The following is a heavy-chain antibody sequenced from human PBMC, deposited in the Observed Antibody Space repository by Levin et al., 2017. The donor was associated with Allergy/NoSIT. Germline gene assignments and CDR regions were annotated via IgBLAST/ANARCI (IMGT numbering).Heavy chain of an antibody. J-gene: IGHJ4*02. D-gene: IGHD3-3*01. CDR1: GFTFRFYA. V-gene: IGHV3-30*04. CDR3: ARGGRFLEWDPIDY. Sequence: SCVASGFTFRFYAMHWVRQAPGKGLEWVAVISTDGSNKYYADSVKGRFTISRDNSKNTLSLQMNSLTAEDTAVYYCARGGRFLEWDPIDYWGQGTLVTVSS. CDR2: ISTDGSNK.